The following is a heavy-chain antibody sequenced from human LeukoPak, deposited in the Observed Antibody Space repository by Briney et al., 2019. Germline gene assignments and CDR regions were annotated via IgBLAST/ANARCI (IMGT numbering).Heavy chain of an antibody. CDR2: ISTRGGTI. D-gene: IGHD5-18*01. J-gene: IGHJ4*02. CDR1: GFLFSDYE. Sequence: GGSLRLSCGASGFLFSDYEMNWVRQAPGKGLEWISYISTRGGTIYYADSVEGRFTISRDNAKNALYLQMNSLRVEDTAFYYCVRDGYSSGYDFGYWGQGTLVAVSP. V-gene: IGHV3-48*03. CDR3: VRDGYSSGYDFGY.